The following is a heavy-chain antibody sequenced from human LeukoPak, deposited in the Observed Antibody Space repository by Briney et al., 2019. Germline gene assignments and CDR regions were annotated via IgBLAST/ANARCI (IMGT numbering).Heavy chain of an antibody. D-gene: IGHD1-1*01. CDR2: IYYSGST. CDR1: GGSISSSNYY. CDR3: VRLQPNTGEWAFDI. Sequence: SETLSLTCTVSGGSISSSNYYWGWIRQPPGKGLEWIGSIYYSGSTYYNPSLKSRVTISVDTSKNQLSLKLSYVTAADTAVYHCVRLQPNTGEWAFDIWGQGTMVSVSS. V-gene: IGHV4-39*07. J-gene: IGHJ3*02.